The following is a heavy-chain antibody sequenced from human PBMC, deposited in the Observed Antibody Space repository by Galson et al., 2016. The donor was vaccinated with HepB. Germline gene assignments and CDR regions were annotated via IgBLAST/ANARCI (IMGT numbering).Heavy chain of an antibody. J-gene: IGHJ6*02. Sequence: ETLSLTCTVSGGSISSYYWSWIRHPPGKGLEWLGYISYSGTADYNPSLKSRVTISMDKSKNQVSLKLNSTTAADTAVYYCARNDVLQVFHGMDVWGPGTTVTVSS. V-gene: IGHV4-59*01. CDR1: GGSISSYY. D-gene: IGHD4-11*01. CDR3: ARNDVLQVFHGMDV. CDR2: ISYSGTA.